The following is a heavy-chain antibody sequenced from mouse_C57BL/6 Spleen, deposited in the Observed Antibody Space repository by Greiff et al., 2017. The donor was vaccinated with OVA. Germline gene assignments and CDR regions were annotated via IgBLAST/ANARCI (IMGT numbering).Heavy chain of an antibody. Sequence: VQLQQSGAELVRPGASVKLSCKASGYTFTDYYINWVKQRPGQGLEWIARIYPGSGNTYYNEKFKGKATLTAEKSSSTAYMQLSSLTSEDSAVYFCAREGYYGSSFWYFDVWGTGTTVTVSS. D-gene: IGHD1-1*01. J-gene: IGHJ1*03. CDR1: GYTFTDYY. CDR2: IYPGSGNT. V-gene: IGHV1-76*01. CDR3: AREGYYGSSFWYFDV.